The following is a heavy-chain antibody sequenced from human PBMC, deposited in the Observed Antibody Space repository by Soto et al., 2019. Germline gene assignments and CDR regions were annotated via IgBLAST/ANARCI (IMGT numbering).Heavy chain of an antibody. CDR1: GFTFSSYS. Sequence: GGSLRLSCAASGFTFSSYSMSWVRQAPGKGLEWVSGFRSSGDGGTTYYADSARGRFTISRDNSKHTLFLQMNSLRAEDTAIYYCAKKVNSGPGSQYFDYWGQGTLVTVSS. V-gene: IGHV3-23*01. CDR3: AKKVNSGPGSQYFDY. CDR2: FRSSGDGGTT. D-gene: IGHD3-10*01. J-gene: IGHJ4*02.